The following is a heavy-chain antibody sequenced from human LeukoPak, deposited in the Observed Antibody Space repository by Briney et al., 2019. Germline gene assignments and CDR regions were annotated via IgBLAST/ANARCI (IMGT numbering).Heavy chain of an antibody. D-gene: IGHD3-10*01. CDR3: AKDVSPLWFGELTYYYYGMDV. J-gene: IGHJ6*02. CDR2: ISGRGGST. CDR1: GFTFSSYA. V-gene: IGHV3-23*01. Sequence: GGSLRLSCAASGFTFSSYAMSWVRQAPGKGLEWVSAISGRGGSTYYADSVKGRFTISRDNSKNTLYLQMNSLRAEDTAVYYCAKDVSPLWFGELTYYYYGMDVWGQGTTVTVSS.